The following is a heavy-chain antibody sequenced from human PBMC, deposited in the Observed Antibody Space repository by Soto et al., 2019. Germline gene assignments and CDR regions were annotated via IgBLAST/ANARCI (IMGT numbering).Heavy chain of an antibody. V-gene: IGHV3-9*01. CDR2: ISWNSGSI. D-gene: IGHD6-19*01. Sequence: PGGSLRLSCAASGFTFDDYAMHWVRQAPGKGLEWVSGISWNSGSIGYADSVKGRFTISRDNAKNSLYLQMNSLRAEDTALYYCAKIGDDSSGWYSYYFDYWGQGTLVTVSS. CDR3: AKIGDDSSGWYSYYFDY. CDR1: GFTFDDYA. J-gene: IGHJ4*02.